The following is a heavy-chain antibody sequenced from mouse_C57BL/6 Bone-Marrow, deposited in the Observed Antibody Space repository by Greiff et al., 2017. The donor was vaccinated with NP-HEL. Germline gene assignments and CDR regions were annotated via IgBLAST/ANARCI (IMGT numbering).Heavy chain of an antibody. V-gene: IGHV5-9-1*02. CDR2: ISSGGDYI. CDR1: GFTFSSYA. D-gene: IGHD2-14*01. J-gene: IGHJ3*01. Sequence: EVMLVESGEGLVKPGGSLKLSCAASGFTFSSYALSWVRQTPEKRLEWVAYISSGGDYIYYADTVKGRFTISRDNARNTLYLQMSSLKSEDTAMYYCTRDRTGFAYWGQGTLVTVSA. CDR3: TRDRTGFAY.